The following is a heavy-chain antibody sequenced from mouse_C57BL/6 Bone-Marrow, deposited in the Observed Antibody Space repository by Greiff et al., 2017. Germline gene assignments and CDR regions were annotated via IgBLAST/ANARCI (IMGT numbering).Heavy chain of an antibody. Sequence: QVQLQQSGAELVRPGTSVKMSCKASGYTFTNYWIGWAKQRPGHGLEWIGDIYPGGGYTNYNEKFKGKATLTVDTSSSTAYMQFSSLTSEDSAIYYCARRGRGSNYFDYWGQGTTLTVSS. CDR2: IYPGGGYT. CDR3: ARRGRGSNYFDY. D-gene: IGHD1-1*01. CDR1: GYTFTNYW. V-gene: IGHV1-63*01. J-gene: IGHJ2*01.